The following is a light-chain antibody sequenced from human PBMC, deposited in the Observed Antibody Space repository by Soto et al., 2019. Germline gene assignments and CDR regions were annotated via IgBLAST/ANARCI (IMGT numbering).Light chain of an antibody. Sequence: QSVLTQPASVSGSPGQSITISCTGTSSDVGGYNYVSWYQQHPGKAPKLMIYDVSNRPSGVSNRFSGSKSGNTASLTISGLQAEEEADYYCSSYTSSSHVVFGGGTKLTVL. V-gene: IGLV2-14*01. CDR1: SSDVGGYNY. J-gene: IGLJ2*01. CDR2: DVS. CDR3: SSYTSSSHVV.